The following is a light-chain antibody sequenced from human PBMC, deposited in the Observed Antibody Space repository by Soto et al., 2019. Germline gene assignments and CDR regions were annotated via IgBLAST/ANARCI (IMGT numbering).Light chain of an antibody. J-gene: IGKJ4*01. CDR1: ESISTF. CDR3: QQFFSAVLT. V-gene: IGKV1-39*01. CDR2: GAS. Sequence: DIQLTQSPSSLSASLGDSITITCRASESISTFLNWYQVQPGKAPRLLVYGASALQVGVPVRFRASGSGTLFTLTIDNLQREDFASYFCQQFFSAVLTFGGGTRVDI.